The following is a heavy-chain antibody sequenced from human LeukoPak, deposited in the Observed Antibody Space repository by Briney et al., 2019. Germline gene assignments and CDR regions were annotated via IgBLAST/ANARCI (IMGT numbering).Heavy chain of an antibody. CDR2: IIPIFGTA. V-gene: IGHV1-69*05. CDR3: ARADPLMWYFDY. D-gene: IGHD2-21*01. Sequence: SVKVSCKASGGTFSSYAISWVRQAPGQGLEWMGGIIPIFGTANYAQRFQGRATITTDESTSTAYMELSSLRSEDTAVYYCARADPLMWYFDYWGQGTLVTVSS. CDR1: GGTFSSYA. J-gene: IGHJ4*02.